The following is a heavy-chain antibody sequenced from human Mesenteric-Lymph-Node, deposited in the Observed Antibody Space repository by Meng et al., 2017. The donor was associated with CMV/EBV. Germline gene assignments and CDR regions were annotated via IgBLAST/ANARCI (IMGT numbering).Heavy chain of an antibody. D-gene: IGHD2-2*01. CDR3: ARDLEVVVVPAGSYTWFDP. J-gene: IGHJ5*02. V-gene: IGHV3-53*01. CDR1: GFTVSSNY. Sequence: GGSLRLSCAASGFTVSSNYMSWVRQAPGKGLEWVSVIYSGGSTYYADSVKGRFTISRDNAKNSLYLQMNSLRAEDTAVYYCARDLEVVVVPAGSYTWFDPWGQGTLVTVSS. CDR2: IYSGGST.